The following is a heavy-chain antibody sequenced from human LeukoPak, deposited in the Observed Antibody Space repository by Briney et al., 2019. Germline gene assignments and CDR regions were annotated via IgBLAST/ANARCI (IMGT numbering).Heavy chain of an antibody. CDR1: GGSISSYY. D-gene: IGHD3-22*01. J-gene: IGHJ3*02. CDR2: IYYSGST. CDR3: ARAKSFLSYYYDSSGYPPDAFDI. V-gene: IGHV4-59*06. Sequence: PSETLSLTCIVSGGSISSYYWSWIRQHPGKGLEWIGYIYYSGSTYYNPSLKSRVTISVDTSKNQFSLKLSSVTAADTAVYYCARAKSFLSYYYDSSGYPPDAFDIWGQGTMVTVSS.